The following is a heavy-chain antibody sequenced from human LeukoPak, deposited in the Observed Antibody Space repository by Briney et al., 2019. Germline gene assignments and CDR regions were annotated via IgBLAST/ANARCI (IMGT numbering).Heavy chain of an antibody. V-gene: IGHV1-2*02. CDR2: INPNSGGT. D-gene: IGHD3-10*01. CDR1: GYTFTGYY. J-gene: IGHJ4*02. Sequence: VASVKVSCKASGYTFTGYYMHWVRQAPGQGLEWMGWINPNSGGTNYAQKFQGRVTMTRDTSISTAYMELSRLRSDDTAVYYCARVRGPGTYYFDYWGQGTLVTVSS. CDR3: ARVRGPGTYYFDY.